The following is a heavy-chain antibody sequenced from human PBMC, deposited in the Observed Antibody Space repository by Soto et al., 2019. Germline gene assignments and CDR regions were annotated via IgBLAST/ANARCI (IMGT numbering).Heavy chain of an antibody. Sequence: GGSLRLSCAASGFTFSSYGMHWVRQAPGKGLEWVAVISYDGSNKYYADSVKGRFTISRDNSKNTLYLQMNSLRAEDTAVYYCAKVAAAGTEYDYWGQGTLVTVSS. CDR1: GFTFSSYG. D-gene: IGHD6-13*01. CDR2: ISYDGSNK. J-gene: IGHJ4*02. CDR3: AKVAAAGTEYDY. V-gene: IGHV3-30*18.